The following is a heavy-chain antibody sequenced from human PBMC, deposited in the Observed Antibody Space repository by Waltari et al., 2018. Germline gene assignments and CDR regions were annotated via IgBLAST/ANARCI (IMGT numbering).Heavy chain of an antibody. CDR1: GYTFTGSY. D-gene: IGHD3-22*01. J-gene: IGHJ4*02. CDR3: ARAPQGDYYDSSGNFDY. CDR2: INPNSGGT. V-gene: IGHV1-2*06. Sequence: QVQLVQSGAEVKKPGASVKVSCKASGYTFTGSYLHWVRQAPGQGLEWMGRINPNSGGTNYAQKFQGRVTMTRDTSISTAYMELSRLRSDDTAVYYCARAPQGDYYDSSGNFDYWGRGTLVTVSS.